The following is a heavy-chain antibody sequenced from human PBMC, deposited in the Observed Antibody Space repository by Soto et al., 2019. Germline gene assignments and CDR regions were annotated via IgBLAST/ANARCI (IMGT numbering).Heavy chain of an antibody. CDR3: ARTYYDFWSGYSKNYYYYMDV. V-gene: IGHV3-53*04. Sequence: GGSLRLSCAASGFTVSSNYMSWVRQAPGKGLEWVSVIYSGGSTYYADSVKGRFTISRHNSKNTLYLQMNSLRAEDTAVYYCARTYYDFWSGYSKNYYYYMDVWGKGTTVTVSS. CDR2: IYSGGST. J-gene: IGHJ6*03. CDR1: GFTVSSNY. D-gene: IGHD3-3*01.